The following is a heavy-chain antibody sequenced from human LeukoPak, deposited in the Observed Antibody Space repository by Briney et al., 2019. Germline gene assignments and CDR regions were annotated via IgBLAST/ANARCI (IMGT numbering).Heavy chain of an antibody. CDR1: GGSFSGYY. CDR2: INHSGST. J-gene: IGHJ4*02. Sequence: PSQTLSLTCAVYGGSFSGYYWSWIRQTPGKGLEWIGEINHSGSTNYNPSLKSRVTMSIDTSKNQFSLNLRSVTAADSAVYYCARGGVTVIVVAIWGQGTLVTVSS. V-gene: IGHV4-34*01. CDR3: ARGGVTVIVVAI. D-gene: IGHD3-22*01.